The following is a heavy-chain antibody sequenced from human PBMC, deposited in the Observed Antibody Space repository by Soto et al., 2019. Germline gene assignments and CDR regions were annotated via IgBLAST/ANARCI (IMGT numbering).Heavy chain of an antibody. CDR1: GGPFGNSA. D-gene: IGHD3-16*01. CDR3: ARLRRDWGDAFDL. V-gene: IGHV1-69*01. J-gene: IGHJ3*01. Sequence: QVQLVQSGADVKKPGSSVRVSCKTSGGPFGNSAISWVRQAPAQRLEWIGEIIPVFDKANYAQNFQGRLSITADDSTATVFMQVSSLRSEETAVYFCARLRRDWGDAFDLWGQGTLVTVSS. CDR2: IIPVFDKA.